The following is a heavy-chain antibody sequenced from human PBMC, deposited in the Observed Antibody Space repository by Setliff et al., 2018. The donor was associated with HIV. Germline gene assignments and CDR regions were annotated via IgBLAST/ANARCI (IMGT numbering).Heavy chain of an antibody. Sequence: SVKVSCKASGGTFSTYTISWVRQAPGQGLEWMGGIIPIFGTSNYAQKLQGRVTITADESTSTAYMELSSLRSEDSAVYYCARDRFCSRGSCYEPNWFDPWGQGTLVTVSS. J-gene: IGHJ5*02. D-gene: IGHD2-15*01. CDR2: IIPIFGTS. V-gene: IGHV1-69*13. CDR1: GGTFSTYT. CDR3: ARDRFCSRGSCYEPNWFDP.